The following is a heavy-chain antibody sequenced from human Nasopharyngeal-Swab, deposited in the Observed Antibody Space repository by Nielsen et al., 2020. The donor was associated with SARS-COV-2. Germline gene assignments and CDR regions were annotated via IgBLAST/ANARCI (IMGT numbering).Heavy chain of an antibody. V-gene: IGHV1-69*06. CDR1: GGTFSSYA. Sequence: SVKVSCKASGGTFSSYAISWVRQAPGQGLEWMGGIIPIFGTANYAQKFQGRVTITADKSTSTAYMELSSLRFEDTAVYYCARAGEQQLLYYYYMDVWGKGTTVTVSS. CDR2: IIPIFGTA. D-gene: IGHD6-13*01. CDR3: ARAGEQQLLYYYYMDV. J-gene: IGHJ6*03.